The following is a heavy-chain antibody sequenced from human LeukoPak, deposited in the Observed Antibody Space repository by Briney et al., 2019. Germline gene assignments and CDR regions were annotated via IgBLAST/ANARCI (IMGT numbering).Heavy chain of an antibody. J-gene: IGHJ4*02. CDR1: GFTFSSYG. V-gene: IGHV3-30*18. CDR2: ISYDGSNK. Sequence: GRSLRLSCAASGFTFSSYGMHWVRQAPGKGLEWVAVISYDGSNKYYADSVKGQFTISRDNSKNTLYLQMNSLRAEDTAVYYCAKEYVDYGSGILSLDYWGQGTLVTVSS. CDR3: AKEYVDYGSGILSLDY. D-gene: IGHD3-10*01.